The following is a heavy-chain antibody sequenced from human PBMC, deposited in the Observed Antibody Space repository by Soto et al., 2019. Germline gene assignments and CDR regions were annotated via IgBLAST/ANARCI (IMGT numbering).Heavy chain of an antibody. D-gene: IGHD2-15*01. CDR3: AREPRYCSGGSCSIMGDAFDI. Sequence: EVQLVESGGGLVQPGGSLRLSCVASGFTVTDIYMNWVRQAPGKGLEWVSVIYKDFTDYADFVKDRFSVSTYSSKNALYLQMDNQSAEDTAVYYCAREPRYCSGGSCSIMGDAFDIWGQGAMVTVSS. CDR2: IYKDFT. J-gene: IGHJ3*02. V-gene: IGHV3-66*01. CDR1: GFTVTDIY.